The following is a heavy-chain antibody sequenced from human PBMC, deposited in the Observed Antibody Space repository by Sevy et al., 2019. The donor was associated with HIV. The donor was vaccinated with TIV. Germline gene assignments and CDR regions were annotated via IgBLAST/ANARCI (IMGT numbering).Heavy chain of an antibody. CDR2: ISYDGSNK. J-gene: IGHJ4*02. Sequence: GGSLRLSCAASGFTFSSYAMHWVRQAPGKGLEWVAVISYDGSNKYYADSVKGRFTISRDNSKNTLYLQMNGLRAEDTAVYYCAGEAISGLDYWGQGTLVTVSS. D-gene: IGHD6-19*01. V-gene: IGHV3-30-3*01. CDR1: GFTFSSYA. CDR3: AGEAISGLDY.